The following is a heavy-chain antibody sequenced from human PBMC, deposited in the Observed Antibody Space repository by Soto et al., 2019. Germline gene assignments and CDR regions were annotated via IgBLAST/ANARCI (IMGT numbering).Heavy chain of an antibody. CDR2: INWNGGST. J-gene: IGHJ4*02. V-gene: IGHV3-20*01. Sequence: EVQLVESGGGVVRPGGSLRLSCAASGFTFDDYGMSWVRQAPGKGLEWVSGINWNGGSTGYADSVKGRFTISRDNAKNYLYLQMNSLRAEDTALYHCARVGARATGYSSSWQDRYFDYGGQGTLVTVSS. D-gene: IGHD6-13*01. CDR1: GFTFDDYG. CDR3: ARVGARATGYSSSWQDRYFDY.